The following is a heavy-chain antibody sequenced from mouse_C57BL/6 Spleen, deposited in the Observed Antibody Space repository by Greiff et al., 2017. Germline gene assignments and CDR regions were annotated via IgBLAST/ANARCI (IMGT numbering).Heavy chain of an antibody. D-gene: IGHD6-2*01. CDR1: GFTFSSYG. V-gene: IGHV5-6*01. CDR2: ISSGGSYT. Sequence: EVHLVESGGDLVKPGGSLKLSCAASGFTFSSYGMSWVRQTPDKRLEWVATISSGGSYTYYPDSVKGRFTISRDNAKNTLYLQMSSLKSEDTAMYYCARRLSWDYFDYWGQGTTLTVSS. J-gene: IGHJ2*01. CDR3: ARRLSWDYFDY.